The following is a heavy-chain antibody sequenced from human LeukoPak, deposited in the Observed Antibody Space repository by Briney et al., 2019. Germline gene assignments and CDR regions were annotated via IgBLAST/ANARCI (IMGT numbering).Heavy chain of an antibody. D-gene: IGHD2-8*02. CDR2: IKQDGSEK. CDR1: GLTFSSYW. V-gene: IGHV3-7*03. Sequence: PGGSLRLSCAASGLTFSSYWMTWVRQAPGKGLEWVANIKQDGSEKHYVDSVKGRFTISRDSAKNSLYLQMNSLRAEDTAVYYCARGWSKFDYWGQGTLVTVSS. J-gene: IGHJ4*02. CDR3: ARGWSKFDY.